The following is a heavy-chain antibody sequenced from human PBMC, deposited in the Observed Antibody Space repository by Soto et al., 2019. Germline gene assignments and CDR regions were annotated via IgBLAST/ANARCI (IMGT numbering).Heavy chain of an antibody. J-gene: IGHJ4*02. CDR2: IYWDDDK. V-gene: IGHV2-5*02. D-gene: IGHD6-6*01. Sequence: SGPTLVNPTQTLTLTCTFSGFSLSTSGVGVGWIRQPPGKALEWLALIYWDDDKRYSPSLKSRLTITKDTSKNQVVLTMTNMDPVDTATYYCAHSPRYPAARTKAFDYWGQGTLVTVSS. CDR1: GFSLSTSGVG. CDR3: AHSPRYPAARTKAFDY.